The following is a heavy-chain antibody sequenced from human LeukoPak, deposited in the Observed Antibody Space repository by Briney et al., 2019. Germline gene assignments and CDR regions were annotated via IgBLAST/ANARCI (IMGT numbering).Heavy chain of an antibody. CDR2: IYTSGST. CDR3: ARISPSYSIYYIDY. Sequence: SETLSLTCTVSGGSISSYYWSWLRQPAGKGLEWIGRIYTSGSTNYNPSLKSRLTMSVDTSKNQFSLKLSSVTAADTAVYYCARISPSYSIYYIDYRGQGTLGTVSS. J-gene: IGHJ4*02. V-gene: IGHV4-4*07. CDR1: GGSISSYY. D-gene: IGHD2-15*01.